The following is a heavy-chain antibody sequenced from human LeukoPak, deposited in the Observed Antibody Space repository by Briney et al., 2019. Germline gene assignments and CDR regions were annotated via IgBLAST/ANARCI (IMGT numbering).Heavy chain of an antibody. CDR2: ISYDGSNK. Sequence: GGSLRLSCAASGFTFSSYEMNWVRQAPGKGLEWVAVISYDGSNKYYADSVKGRFTISRDNSKNTLYLQMNSLRAEDTAVYYCAKERSAAGPFVYWGQGTLVTVSS. CDR1: GFTFSSYE. V-gene: IGHV3-30*18. D-gene: IGHD6-13*01. CDR3: AKERSAAGPFVY. J-gene: IGHJ4*02.